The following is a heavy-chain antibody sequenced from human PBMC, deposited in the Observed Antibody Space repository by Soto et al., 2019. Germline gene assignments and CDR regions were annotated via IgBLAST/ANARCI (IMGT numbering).Heavy chain of an antibody. V-gene: IGHV1-2*02. CDR3: ARDPAPTDCSGGSCYSRGFDY. CDR2: INPNSGDT. J-gene: IGHJ4*02. Sequence: ASVKVSCKASGYTFTGYYMHWVRQAPGQGLEWMGWINPNSGDTNYAQKFQGRVTMTRDTSINTAYMELSRLRSDDTAVYYCARDPAPTDCSGGSCYSRGFDYWGQGTLVTVSS. CDR1: GYTFTGYY. D-gene: IGHD2-15*01.